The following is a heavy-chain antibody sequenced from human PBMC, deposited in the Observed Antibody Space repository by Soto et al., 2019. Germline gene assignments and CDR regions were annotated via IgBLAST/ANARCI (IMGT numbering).Heavy chain of an antibody. V-gene: IGHV4-59*12. D-gene: IGHD3-3*01. CDR2: IYYSGST. CDR1: GGSISSYY. CDR3: ARIDFGVVIPPWFSMDV. Sequence: SETLSLTCTVSGGSISSYYWSWIRQPPGKGLEWIGYIYYSGSTNYNPSLKSRVTISVDTSKNQFSLKLSSVTAADTAVYYCARIDFGVVIPPWFSMDVWGQGTTVTVSS. J-gene: IGHJ6*02.